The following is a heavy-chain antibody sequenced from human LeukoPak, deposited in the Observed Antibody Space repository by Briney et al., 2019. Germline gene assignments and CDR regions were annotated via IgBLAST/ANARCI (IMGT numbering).Heavy chain of an antibody. V-gene: IGHV4-39*07. D-gene: IGHD6-13*01. Sequence: PSETLSLTCTVSGGSISSSSYYWGWIRQPPGKGLEWIGCIYYSGSTDYNPSLKSRVTISVDTSKNQFSLKLSSVTAADTAVYYCARGRDKYSSSWYGNYWGQGTLVTVSS. CDR2: IYYSGST. J-gene: IGHJ4*02. CDR1: GGSISSSSYY. CDR3: ARGRDKYSSSWYGNY.